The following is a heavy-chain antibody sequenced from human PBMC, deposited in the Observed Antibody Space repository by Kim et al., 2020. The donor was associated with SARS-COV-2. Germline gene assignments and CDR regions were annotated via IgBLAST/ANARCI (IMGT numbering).Heavy chain of an antibody. V-gene: IGHV5-51*01. Sequence: SPSFQGQVTISADKSISTAYLQWSSLKASDPAMYYCARRIDYTPLDYFDYWGQGTLVTVSS. D-gene: IGHD4-4*01. J-gene: IGHJ4*02. CDR3: ARRIDYTPLDYFDY.